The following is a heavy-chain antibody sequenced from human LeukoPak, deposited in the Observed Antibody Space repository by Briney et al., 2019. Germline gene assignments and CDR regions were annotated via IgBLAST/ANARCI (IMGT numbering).Heavy chain of an antibody. CDR2: IHTRGTT. J-gene: IGHJ4*02. Sequence: PSETLSLTRTVSGSSISSGVYYWSWIRQPAGKGLEWIGRIHTRGTTNYNPSLKSRVTISVDTPKSQFSLDLSSVTAADTAVYYCARVVSVVVPAAVSYFDYWGQGTLVTVSS. V-gene: IGHV4-61*02. CDR1: GSSISSGVYY. CDR3: ARVVSVVVPAAVSYFDY. D-gene: IGHD2-2*01.